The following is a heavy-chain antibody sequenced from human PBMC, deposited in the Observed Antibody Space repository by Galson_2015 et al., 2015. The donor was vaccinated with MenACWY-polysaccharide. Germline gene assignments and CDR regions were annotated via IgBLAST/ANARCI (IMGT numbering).Heavy chain of an antibody. CDR1: GDRVSSDTAA. CDR3: VRGGAAASLRFDP. CDR2: PYYRPNWPS. Sequence: CAIYGDRVSSDTAAWNWIRQSPSRGLEGLGRPYYRPNWPSDYALSVRGRITINADTSKNQFSLQLNSVTPGDTAVYYCVRGGAAASLRFDPWGQGTLVTVSS. J-gene: IGHJ5*02. V-gene: IGHV6-1*01. D-gene: IGHD2-15*01.